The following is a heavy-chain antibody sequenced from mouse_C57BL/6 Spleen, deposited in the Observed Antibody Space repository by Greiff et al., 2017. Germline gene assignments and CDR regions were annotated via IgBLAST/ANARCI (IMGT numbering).Heavy chain of an antibody. CDR2: IYPSDSET. V-gene: IGHV1-61*01. J-gene: IGHJ2*01. Sequence: QVQLQQPGAELVRPGSSVKLSCKASGYTFTSYWMDWVKQRPGQGLEWIGNIYPSDSETHYNQKFKDKATLTVDKSSSTAYMQLSSLTSEDSAVYYCARLRRSFDYWGQGTTLTVSS. CDR1: GYTFTSYW. D-gene: IGHD1-1*01. CDR3: ARLRRSFDY.